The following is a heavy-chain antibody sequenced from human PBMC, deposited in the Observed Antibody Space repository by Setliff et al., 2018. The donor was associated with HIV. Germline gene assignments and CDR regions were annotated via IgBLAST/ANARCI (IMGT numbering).Heavy chain of an antibody. CDR3: ARAMRGVVVTNMYYYYGMDV. Sequence: SETLSLTCAVYGGSFSGYYWSWIRQPPGKGLEWIGEINHDRTTNYNPSLKSRVAISVDTSKNQFSLKLSSVTAADTAVYYCARAMRGVVVTNMYYYYGMDVWGQGTTVTVS. CDR1: GGSFSGYY. V-gene: IGHV4-34*01. J-gene: IGHJ6*02. CDR2: INHDRTT. D-gene: IGHD2-21*02.